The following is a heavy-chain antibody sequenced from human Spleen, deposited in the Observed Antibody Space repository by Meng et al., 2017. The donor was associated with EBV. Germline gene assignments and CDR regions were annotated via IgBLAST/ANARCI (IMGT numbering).Heavy chain of an antibody. CDR1: GSVFMTYI. V-gene: IGHV1-3*01. Sequence: QVQVCEVGGEVRKPGASCKVSCKASGSVFMTYIMHWVRPAPGQSLEWMGWINGGTGYTKYSQKFQGRVTLTKDTSATTVYMELNSLRSEDTAVYFCVRGPPVGVTGPGDYWGQGPLVTVSS. CDR2: INGGTGYT. D-gene: IGHD2-21*01. J-gene: IGHJ4*02. CDR3: VRGPPVGVTGPGDY.